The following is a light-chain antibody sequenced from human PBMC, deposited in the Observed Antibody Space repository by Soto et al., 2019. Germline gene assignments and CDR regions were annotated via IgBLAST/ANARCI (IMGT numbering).Light chain of an antibody. J-gene: IGKJ1*01. CDR1: QGINHY. CDR2: AAS. Sequence: DIQMTQSPSAMSASVGDRVTITCRAIQGINHYLAWFQQKPGKVPKRLIYAASSLQSGVPSRFSGSGSGTEFPLPISSLQTDDFSTYDCLQHKRYPWTFGKGTKVEIK. CDR3: LQHKRYPWT. V-gene: IGKV1-17*03.